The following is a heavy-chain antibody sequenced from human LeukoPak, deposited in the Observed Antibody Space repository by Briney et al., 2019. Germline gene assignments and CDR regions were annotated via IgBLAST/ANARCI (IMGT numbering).Heavy chain of an antibody. CDR1: GGSISSGSYY. J-gene: IGHJ6*03. CDR3: GRKRSMGGARGQNAYSRDV. Sequence: SETLSLTCTVSGGSISSGSYYWSWIRRPAGKGLEWIGRIYTSGSTNYNPSLKSRVTISVDTSKNQFSLKLSSVTAADTAVYYGGRKRSMGGARGQNAYSRDVWGKGTRVTISS. D-gene: IGHD1-26*01. CDR2: IYTSGST. V-gene: IGHV4-61*02.